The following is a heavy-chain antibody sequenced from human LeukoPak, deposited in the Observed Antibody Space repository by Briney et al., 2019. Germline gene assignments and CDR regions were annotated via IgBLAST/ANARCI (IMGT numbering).Heavy chain of an antibody. D-gene: IGHD5-18*01. CDR2: INPNSGGT. J-gene: IGHJ4*02. Sequence: ASVKVSCKASGYTFTGYYMHWVRQAPGQGLEWMGWINPNSGGTNYAQKFQGRVTKTRDTYIRPAYMELSRRSSDDTAVYSCARGTGEGYSYGRYYFDYWGQGTLVTVSS. CDR1: GYTFTGYY. V-gene: IGHV1-2*02. CDR3: ARGTGEGYSYGRYYFDY.